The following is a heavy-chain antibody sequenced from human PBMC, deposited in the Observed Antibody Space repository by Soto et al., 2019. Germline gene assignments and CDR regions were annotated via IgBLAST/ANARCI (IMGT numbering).Heavy chain of an antibody. Sequence: EVPLVESGGGLVQPGGSLRLSCAASGFTFGDYYMDWVRQVPGKGLEWIGRTRNQGNNYATEYVASVKGRFTISRDDSKDSMYLQMNTLKTEDTAVYYCARDTGGSYDYWGQGALVIVSS. D-gene: IGHD1-26*01. CDR3: ARDTGGSYDY. V-gene: IGHV3-72*01. CDR2: TRNQGNNYAT. CDR1: GFTFGDYY. J-gene: IGHJ4*02.